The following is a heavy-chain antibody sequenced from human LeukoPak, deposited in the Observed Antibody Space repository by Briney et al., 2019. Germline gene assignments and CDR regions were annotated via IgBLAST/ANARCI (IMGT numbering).Heavy chain of an antibody. D-gene: IGHD6-19*01. CDR3: ARDRWSIAVAGTGIYYYYGMDI. CDR2: INHSGST. Sequence: SETLSLTCAVYGGSFSGYYWSWIRQPPGKGLEWIGEINHSGSTNYNPSLKSRVTISVDTSKNQFSLKLSSVTAADTAVYYCARDRWSIAVAGTGIYYYYGMDIWGQGTTVTVSS. V-gene: IGHV4-34*01. CDR1: GGSFSGYY. J-gene: IGHJ6*02.